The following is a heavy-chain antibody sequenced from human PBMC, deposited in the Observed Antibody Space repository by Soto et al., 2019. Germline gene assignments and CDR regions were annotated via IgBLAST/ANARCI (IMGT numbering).Heavy chain of an antibody. Sequence: QVQLQESGPGLVKPSETLSLTCTVSGGSISGGIQYWSWIRQAPGNGLEWIGYISHSGSTYYNPSLKSRVTISVDTSKNQFSLRLNSVTAADTAVYFWASEIIPLTTDWSFDLWGRGPLFTVSS. V-gene: IGHV4-30-4*01. CDR1: GGSISGGIQY. CDR3: ASEIIPLTTDWSFDL. CDR2: ISHSGST. J-gene: IGHJ2*01. D-gene: IGHD4-17*01.